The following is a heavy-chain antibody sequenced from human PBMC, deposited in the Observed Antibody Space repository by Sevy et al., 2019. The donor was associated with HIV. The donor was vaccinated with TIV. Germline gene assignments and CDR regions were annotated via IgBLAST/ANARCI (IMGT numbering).Heavy chain of an antibody. D-gene: IGHD3-22*01. Sequence: GGSLRLSCAASGFTFSIYAMSWVRQAPGKGLEWVSVISITGGSTYYADSVKGRFTISRDNAKNSLYMQMNSLRAEDTAVYYCARVDANYDKGFDPWGQGTLVTVSS. V-gene: IGHV3-23*01. CDR2: ISITGGST. CDR3: ARVDANYDKGFDP. J-gene: IGHJ5*02. CDR1: GFTFSIYA.